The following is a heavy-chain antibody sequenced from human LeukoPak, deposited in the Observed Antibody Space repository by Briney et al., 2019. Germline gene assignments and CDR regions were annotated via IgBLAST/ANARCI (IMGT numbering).Heavy chain of an antibody. Sequence: SSETLSLTCAVYGGSFSGYYWSWIRQPPGKGLEWIGEINHSGSTNYNPSLKSRVTISVDTSKNQFSLKLSSVTAADTAVYYCARGRRAVAPYNWFDPWGQGTLVTVSS. CDR1: GGSFSGYY. CDR3: ARGRRAVAPYNWFDP. CDR2: INHSGST. J-gene: IGHJ5*02. D-gene: IGHD6-19*01. V-gene: IGHV4-34*01.